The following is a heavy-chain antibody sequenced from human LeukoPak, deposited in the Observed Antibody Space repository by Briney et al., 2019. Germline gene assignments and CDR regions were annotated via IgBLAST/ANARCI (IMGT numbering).Heavy chain of an antibody. D-gene: IGHD6-13*01. CDR3: ARGPYSSSWYRGVYNWFDP. CDR2: ISAYNGNT. CDR1: GGTFSSYA. Sequence: ASVKLSCKASGGTFSSYAISWVRQAPGQGLEWMGWISAYNGNTNYAQKLQGRVTMTTDTSTSTAYMELRSLRSDDTAVYYCARGPYSSSWYRGVYNWFDPWGQGTLVTVSS. J-gene: IGHJ5*02. V-gene: IGHV1-18*01.